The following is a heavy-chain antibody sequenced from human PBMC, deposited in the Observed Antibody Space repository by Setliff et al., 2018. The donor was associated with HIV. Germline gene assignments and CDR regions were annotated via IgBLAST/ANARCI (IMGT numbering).Heavy chain of an antibody. J-gene: IGHJ6*03. CDR1: GYTLTSYD. Sequence: ASVKVSCKASGYTLTSYDINWVRQATGQGLERMGWISEYNGDTKYAQKLQGRVTMTKDTSTSTAYMELRSLRSDDTDVYYCARDSSFNMDVWGKGTTVTVSS. CDR2: ISEYNGDT. CDR3: ARDSSFNMDV. V-gene: IGHV1-18*01.